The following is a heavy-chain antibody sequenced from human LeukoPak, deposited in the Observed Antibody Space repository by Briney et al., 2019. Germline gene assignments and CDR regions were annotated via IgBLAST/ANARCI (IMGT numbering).Heavy chain of an antibody. CDR3: ARASGDIVETATMGSY. V-gene: IGHV3-21*01. CDR2: ISSSSSSI. Sequence: GGSLRLSCAASGFTFSSYAMSWVRQAPGKGLEWVSSISSSSSSIYYADSVKGRFTISRDNAKNSLYLQMNSLRAEDTAVYYCARASGDIVETATMGSYWGQGTLATVSS. D-gene: IGHD5-18*01. CDR1: GFTFSSYA. J-gene: IGHJ4*02.